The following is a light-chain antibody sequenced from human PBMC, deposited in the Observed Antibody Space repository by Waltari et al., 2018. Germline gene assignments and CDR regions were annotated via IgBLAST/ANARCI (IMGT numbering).Light chain of an antibody. Sequence: DIQMTQSPSFVSASVGDRVTITCRASQDVSLWLAWYQQKPGKAPKLLIFAASNLQSGVPSRFSGSGSVTDFTLTISSLQPEDIATYYCQQSNSFPLPFGGGTKVEIK. CDR2: AAS. J-gene: IGKJ4*01. V-gene: IGKV1-12*01. CDR1: QDVSLW. CDR3: QQSNSFPLP.